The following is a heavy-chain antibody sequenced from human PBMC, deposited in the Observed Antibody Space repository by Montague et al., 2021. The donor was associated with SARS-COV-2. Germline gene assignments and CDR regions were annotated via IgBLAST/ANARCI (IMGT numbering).Heavy chain of an antibody. Sequence: ETLSLTCTVSGDSINNYYWSWIRQPPGKGLGWIGNTFYSGSTMYNPSLKSRVTISVDTSKNQFSLNLSSVTAADPAVYFCARLSGYNPFDAFDIWGPGTMVTVSS. CDR3: ARLSGYNPFDAFDI. V-gene: IGHV4-59*01. J-gene: IGHJ3*02. CDR1: GDSINNYY. CDR2: TFYSGST. D-gene: IGHD5-24*01.